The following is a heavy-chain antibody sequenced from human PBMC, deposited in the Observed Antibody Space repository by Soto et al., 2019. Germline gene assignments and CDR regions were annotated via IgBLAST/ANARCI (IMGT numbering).Heavy chain of an antibody. CDR3: AKDVGQQLVLNYGMDV. Sequence: QVQLVESGGGVIQPGTSLSLSCGSSGFTFRSFGRYWVRQAPGKGLEWVAVVSYDGNHKYYADSVKGRFTVSRYNAKNMLYLQMNSLRGEDTAVYYCAKDVGQQLVLNYGMDVWGQGTTVTVSS. J-gene: IGHJ6*02. V-gene: IGHV3-30*18. D-gene: IGHD6-13*01. CDR1: GFTFRSFG. CDR2: VSYDGNHK.